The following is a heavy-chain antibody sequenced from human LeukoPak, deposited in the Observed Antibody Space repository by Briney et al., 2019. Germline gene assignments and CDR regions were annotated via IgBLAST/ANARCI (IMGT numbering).Heavy chain of an antibody. Sequence: SETLSLTCAVYGGSFSSSSYSWGWIRQPPGKGLEWIGSIYYSGSTYYNPSLKSRVTISVDTSKNQFSLKLSSVTAADTAVHYCANTRIAAAGSNADYWGQGTLVTVSS. J-gene: IGHJ4*02. D-gene: IGHD6-13*01. CDR1: GGSFSSSSYS. CDR2: IYYSGST. V-gene: IGHV4-39*01. CDR3: ANTRIAAAGSNADY.